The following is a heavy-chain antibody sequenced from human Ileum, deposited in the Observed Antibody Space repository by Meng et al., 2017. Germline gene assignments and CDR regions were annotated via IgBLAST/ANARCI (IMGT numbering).Heavy chain of an antibody. CDR1: GFTFNGYW. J-gene: IGHJ4*02. CDR3: ARHKLAHRSFDY. Sequence: GGSLRLSCTGSGFTFNGYWMTWVRQAPGKGPEWVTNINEDGGVKNYLDSVKGRFTISRDNARQSLYLQMDSLRVEDTAMYYCARHKLAHRSFDYWGQGTLVTVSS. V-gene: IGHV3-7*01. D-gene: IGHD1/OR15-1a*01. CDR2: INEDGGVK.